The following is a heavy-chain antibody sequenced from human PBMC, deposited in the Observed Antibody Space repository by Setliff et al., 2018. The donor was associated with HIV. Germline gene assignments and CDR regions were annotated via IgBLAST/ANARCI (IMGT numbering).Heavy chain of an antibody. CDR3: AKQRYYDGNDGFDV. D-gene: IGHD3-3*01. CDR1: GLTFSAYA. Sequence: PGGSLRLSCVASGLTFSAYAINWVRLAPGKGLEWVSSISGSGYPYYADSVKGRFTISRDNSKNTLFLQMDSLRAEDTALYYCAKQRYYDGNDGFDVWGQGTMVTVSS. CDR2: ISGSGYP. V-gene: IGHV3-23*01. J-gene: IGHJ3*01.